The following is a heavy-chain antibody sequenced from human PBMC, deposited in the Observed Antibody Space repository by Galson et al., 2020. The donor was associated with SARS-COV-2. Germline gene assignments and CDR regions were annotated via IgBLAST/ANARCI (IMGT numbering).Heavy chain of an antibody. CDR3: VRDPRISIATYYYFDY. CDR1: GFTFSSYA. CDR2: ISYDGSNK. V-gene: IGHV3-30*04. J-gene: IGHJ4*02. Sequence: GGSLRLSCAASGFTFSSYAIHWVRQAPGKGLEWVAVISYDGSNKHYADSVKGRFTISRVNSKNTLYLQMNSLRAEDTAVYYCVRDPRISIATYYYFDYWGQGTLVTVSS. D-gene: IGHD6-6*01.